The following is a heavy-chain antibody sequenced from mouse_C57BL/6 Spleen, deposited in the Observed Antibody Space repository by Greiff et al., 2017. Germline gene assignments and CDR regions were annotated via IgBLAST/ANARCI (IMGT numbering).Heavy chain of an antibody. Sequence: VQLVESGAELVRPGASVTLSCKASGYTFTDYEMHWVKQTPVHGLEWIGAIDPETGGTAYNQKFKGKAILTADKSSSTAYMELRSLTSEDSAVYYCTRSAFYYYGSSYWFAYWGQGTLVTVSA. J-gene: IGHJ3*01. D-gene: IGHD1-1*01. V-gene: IGHV1-15*01. CDR3: TRSAFYYYGSSYWFAY. CDR1: GYTFTDYE. CDR2: IDPETGGT.